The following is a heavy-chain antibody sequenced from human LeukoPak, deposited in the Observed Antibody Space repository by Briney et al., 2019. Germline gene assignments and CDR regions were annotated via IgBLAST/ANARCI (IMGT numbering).Heavy chain of an antibody. CDR1: GFTFSSYA. D-gene: IGHD1-26*01. CDR2: ISGSGGST. V-gene: IGHV3-23*01. J-gene: IGHJ4*02. Sequence: GGSLRLSCAASGFTFSSYAMSWVRQAPGKGLEWVSAISGSGGSTYYAASVKGRFTISRDNSKNTLYLQMNSLRAEDTAVYYCAKRGADSGSSDYWGQGTLVTVSS. CDR3: AKRGADSGSSDY.